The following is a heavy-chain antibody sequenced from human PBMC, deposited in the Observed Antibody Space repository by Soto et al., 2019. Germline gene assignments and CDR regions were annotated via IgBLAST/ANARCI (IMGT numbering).Heavy chain of an antibody. CDR3: ARESYYDSSGYLDY. Sequence: GASVKVSCKASGGTFSNFAISWVRQAPGQGLEWMGGIIPLFGTGNYAQKFQGRVTITADESTSTAYMELSSLRSEDTAVYYCARESYYDSSGYLDYWGQGTLVTVSS. J-gene: IGHJ4*02. CDR2: IIPLFGTG. V-gene: IGHV1-69*13. CDR1: GGTFSNFA. D-gene: IGHD3-22*01.